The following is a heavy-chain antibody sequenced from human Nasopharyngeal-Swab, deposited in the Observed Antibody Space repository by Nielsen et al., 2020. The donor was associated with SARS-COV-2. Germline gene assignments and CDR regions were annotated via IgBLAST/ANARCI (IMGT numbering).Heavy chain of an antibody. J-gene: IGHJ4*02. Sequence: LRLSCTVSGGSISSGSYYWSWIRQPAGKGLEWIGRIYTSGSTNYNPSLKSRVTISVDTSKNQFSLKLSSVTAADTAVYYCARDQGYCSSTSCYEFDYWGQGTLVTVSS. V-gene: IGHV4-61*02. CDR2: IYTSGST. D-gene: IGHD2-2*01. CDR1: GGSISSGSYY. CDR3: ARDQGYCSSTSCYEFDY.